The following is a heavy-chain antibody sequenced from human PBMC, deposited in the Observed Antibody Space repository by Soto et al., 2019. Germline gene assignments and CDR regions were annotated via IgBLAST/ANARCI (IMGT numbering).Heavy chain of an antibody. CDR2: ISGSGGSP. CDR3: AKDKNGRVKRAFDH. V-gene: IGHV3-23*01. D-gene: IGHD1-1*01. Sequence: EVQLLESGGGLVQPGGSLRLSCEASGFTFGSYAMSWVRQAPGKGLEWVSAISGSGGSPDYADSVKGRFTISRDNSKNTLYLQMNSLRADDTAVYYCAKDKNGRVKRAFDHRGQGTLGIVSS. J-gene: IGHJ4*02. CDR1: GFTFGSYA.